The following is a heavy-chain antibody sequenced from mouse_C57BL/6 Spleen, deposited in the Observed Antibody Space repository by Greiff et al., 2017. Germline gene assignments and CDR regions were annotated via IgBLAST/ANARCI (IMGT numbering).Heavy chain of an antibody. Sequence: DVQLQESGGDLVKPGGSLKLSCAASGFTFSSYGMSWVRQTPDKRLEWVATISSGGSYTYYPDSVKGRFTISRDNAKNTLYLQMSSLKSEDTAMYYCARELGRGDYYAMDYWGQGTSVTVSS. J-gene: IGHJ4*01. CDR1: GFTFSSYG. D-gene: IGHD4-1*01. CDR2: ISSGGSYT. CDR3: ARELGRGDYYAMDY. V-gene: IGHV5-6*01.